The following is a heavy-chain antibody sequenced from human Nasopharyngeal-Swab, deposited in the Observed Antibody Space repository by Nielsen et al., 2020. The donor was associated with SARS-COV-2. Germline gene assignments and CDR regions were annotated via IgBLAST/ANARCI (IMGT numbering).Heavy chain of an antibody. CDR1: GFTFSSYS. D-gene: IGHD1-26*01. CDR3: TKDKYSGTYYIFDY. Sequence: GESLKISCAASGFTFSSYSMNWVRQAPGKGLEWVSSVSSTSSYIYYADSLKGRFTISRDNAKNSLYLQMNSLRAEDTALYYCTKDKYSGTYYIFDYWGQGTLVTVSS. J-gene: IGHJ4*02. CDR2: VSSTSSYI. V-gene: IGHV3-21*04.